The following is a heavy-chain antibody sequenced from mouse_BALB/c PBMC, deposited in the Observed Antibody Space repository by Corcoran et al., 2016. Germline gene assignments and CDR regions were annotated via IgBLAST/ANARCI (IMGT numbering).Heavy chain of an antibody. CDR2: IYWDDDK. D-gene: IGHD2-3*01. CDR3: ARRAGDGYYHAY. V-gene: IGHV8-12*01. J-gene: IGHJ3*01. Sequence: QVTLKESGPGILQPSQTLSLTCSFSGFSLSTSGMGVSWIRQPSGKGLEWLAHIYWDDDKRYNPYLKSRLTISKDTARNKVFLKITSVDTADTDTYDCARRAGDGYYHAYWGQGTLVTVSA. CDR1: GFSLSTSGMG.